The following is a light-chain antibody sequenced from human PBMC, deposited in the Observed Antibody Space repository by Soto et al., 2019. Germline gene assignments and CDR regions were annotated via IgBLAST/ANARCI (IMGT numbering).Light chain of an antibody. CDR2: EVS. CDR1: NSDVGGYDY. CDR3: SSYTSITTLGV. Sequence: QSALTQPASVSGSPGQSITISCTGTNSDVGGYDYVSWYQQHPGKAPKLMIYEVSHRPSGVSNRFSGSRSGNTASLTISGLQAEDEADYYCSSYTSITTLGVFGGGTKVTVL. J-gene: IGLJ3*02. V-gene: IGLV2-14*01.